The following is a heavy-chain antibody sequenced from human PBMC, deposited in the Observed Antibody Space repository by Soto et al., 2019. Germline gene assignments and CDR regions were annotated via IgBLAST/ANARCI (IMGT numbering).Heavy chain of an antibody. J-gene: IGHJ4*02. CDR3: AKLGSSSWSPHYYFDY. Sequence: GGSLRLSCAASGFTFYNYAMGWVRQAPGKGLEWVSAITGTGSDTHYVDSVKGRFTISRDNSENTLYLQMNSLRAEDTAIYYCAKLGSSSWSPHYYFDYWGQGTLVTVSS. CDR1: GFTFYNYA. D-gene: IGHD2-2*01. V-gene: IGHV3-23*01. CDR2: ITGTGSDT.